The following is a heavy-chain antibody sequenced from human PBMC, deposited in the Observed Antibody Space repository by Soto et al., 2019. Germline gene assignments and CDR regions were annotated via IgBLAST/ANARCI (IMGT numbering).Heavy chain of an antibody. CDR1: GFTFSSYG. Sequence: QVPLVESGGGVVQPGRSLRLSCAASGFTFSSYGMHWVRQAPGKGLEWVAVISYDGSNKYYADSVKGRFTISRDNSKNMLYLQMNSLRAEDTAVYYCAKDWSSGSYDAFDIWGQGTMVTVSS. CDR3: AKDWSSGSYDAFDI. J-gene: IGHJ3*02. D-gene: IGHD5-18*01. CDR2: ISYDGSNK. V-gene: IGHV3-30*18.